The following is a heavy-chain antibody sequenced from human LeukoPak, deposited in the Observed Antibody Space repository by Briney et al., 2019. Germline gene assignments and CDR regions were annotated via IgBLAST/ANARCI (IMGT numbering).Heavy chain of an antibody. Sequence: PSETLSLTCAVYGGSFSGYYWSWIRQPPGKGLEWIGGINHSGSTNYNPSLKSRVTISVDTSKNQFSLKLSSVTAADTAVYYCARGRSRAAAAGTVGYWGQGTLVTVSS. CDR1: GGSFSGYY. CDR2: INHSGST. V-gene: IGHV4-34*01. J-gene: IGHJ4*02. D-gene: IGHD6-13*01. CDR3: ARGRSRAAAAGTVGY.